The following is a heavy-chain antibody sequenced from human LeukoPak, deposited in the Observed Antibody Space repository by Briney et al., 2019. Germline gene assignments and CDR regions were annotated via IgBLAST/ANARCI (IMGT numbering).Heavy chain of an antibody. CDR3: AKDRAYYYDSSGYYYGVLAAFDI. V-gene: IGHV3-43*02. CDR2: ISGDGGST. Sequence: GGSLRLSCAASGFTFDDYAMHWVRQAPGKGLEWVSLISGDGGSTYYADSVKGRFTISRDNSKNSLYLQMNSLRTEDTALYYCAKDRAYYYDSSGYYYGVLAAFDIWGQGTMVTVSS. J-gene: IGHJ3*02. CDR1: GFTFDDYA. D-gene: IGHD3-22*01.